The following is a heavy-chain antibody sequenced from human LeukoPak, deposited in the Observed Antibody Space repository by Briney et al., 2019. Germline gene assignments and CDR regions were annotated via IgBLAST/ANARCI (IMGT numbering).Heavy chain of an antibody. CDR2: ISSSGRTI. D-gene: IGHD2-2*01. V-gene: IGHV3-48*01. CDR3: ARDPMPRGMDV. Sequence: WGSLRLSCAASGFTFSTYSMNWLRQAPGKGLEWVSYISSSGRTIYYADSVKGRFTTARDNAKNSMYLQMNSLRAEDTAVYYCARDPMPRGMDVWGKGTTVTVSS. CDR1: GFTFSTYS. J-gene: IGHJ6*04.